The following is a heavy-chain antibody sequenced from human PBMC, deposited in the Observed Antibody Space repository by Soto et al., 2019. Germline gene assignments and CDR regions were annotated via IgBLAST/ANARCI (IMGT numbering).Heavy chain of an antibody. CDR3: TMRFHWNANSFVP. D-gene: IGHD3-3*01. V-gene: IGHV4-39*01. Sequence: SETLSLTCTVSGASISVHSYYWTWIRQPPGKGLEWIGSSYYSGTTYFNPSLKSRATISVDTSKNQFSLRLTSVTAADTAIYYCTMRFHWNANSFVPWCPGALVTVSS. CDR1: GASISVHSYY. J-gene: IGHJ5*02. CDR2: SYYSGTT.